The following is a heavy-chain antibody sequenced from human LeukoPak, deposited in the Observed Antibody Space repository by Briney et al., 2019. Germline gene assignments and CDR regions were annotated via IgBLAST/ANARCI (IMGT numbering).Heavy chain of an antibody. CDR3: ARDLASTYYYDSSTALGY. J-gene: IGHJ4*02. V-gene: IGHV3-7*01. Sequence: GGSLSLSCAASGFTFSSYWMNWVRQAPGKGLEWVANIKQDGSEKYYVDSVKGRFTISRDNAKNSLYLQMNSLRAEDTAVYYCARDLASTYYYDSSTALGYWGQGTLVTVSS. D-gene: IGHD3-22*01. CDR2: IKQDGSEK. CDR1: GFTFSSYW.